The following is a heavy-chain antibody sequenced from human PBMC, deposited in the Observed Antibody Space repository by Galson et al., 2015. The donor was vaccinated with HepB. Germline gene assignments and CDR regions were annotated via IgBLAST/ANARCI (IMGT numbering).Heavy chain of an antibody. V-gene: IGHV1-18*01. Sequence: SVKVSCKASGYTFTSYGISWVRQAPGQGLEWMGWISAYNGNTNYAQKLQGRVTMTTDTSTSTAYMELRSLRSDDTAVYYCARDLYYDILTGYYDYYYGMDVWGQGTTVTVSS. CDR2: ISAYNGNT. CDR1: GYTFTSYG. J-gene: IGHJ6*02. D-gene: IGHD3-9*01. CDR3: ARDLYYDILTGYYDYYYGMDV.